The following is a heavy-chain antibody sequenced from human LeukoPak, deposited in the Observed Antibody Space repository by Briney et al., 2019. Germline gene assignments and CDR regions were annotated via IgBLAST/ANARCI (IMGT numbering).Heavy chain of an antibody. CDR1: GFTFSSYA. J-gene: IGHJ4*02. D-gene: IGHD5-18*01. CDR2: ISYDGSNK. CDR3: ARPLDTAMVNRGTFDY. V-gene: IGHV3-30-3*01. Sequence: GGSLRLSCAASGFTFSSYAMHWVRQAPGKGLEWVAVISYDGSNKYYADSVKGRFTISRDNSKNTLYLQMNSLRAEDTAVYYCARPLDTAMVNRGTFDYWGRGTLVTVSS.